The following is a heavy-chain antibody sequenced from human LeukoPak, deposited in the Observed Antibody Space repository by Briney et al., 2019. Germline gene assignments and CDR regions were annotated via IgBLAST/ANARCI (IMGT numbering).Heavy chain of an antibody. Sequence: ASVKVSCKASGYTFTGYYMHWVRQAPGQGLEWMGWINPNSGGTNYAQKFQGWVTMTRDTSISTAYMELSRLRSDDTAVYYCARVRGSLYYYYGMDVWGQGTTVTVSS. V-gene: IGHV1-2*04. D-gene: IGHD1-26*01. CDR1: GYTFTGYY. J-gene: IGHJ6*02. CDR2: INPNSGGT. CDR3: ARVRGSLYYYYGMDV.